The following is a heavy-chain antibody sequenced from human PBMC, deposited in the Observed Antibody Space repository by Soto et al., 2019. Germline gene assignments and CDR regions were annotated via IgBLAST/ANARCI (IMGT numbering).Heavy chain of an antibody. CDR3: AREVVVVTHDAFDI. D-gene: IGHD3-22*01. V-gene: IGHV4-31*03. J-gene: IGHJ3*02. CDR2: IYYSGST. Sequence: KPSETLSLTCTVSGGSISSGGYYWSWIRQHPGKGLEWIGYIYYSGSTYYNPSLKSRVTISVDTSKNQFSLKLSSVTAADTAVYYCAREVVVVTHDAFDIWGQGTMVTVSS. CDR1: GGSISSGGYY.